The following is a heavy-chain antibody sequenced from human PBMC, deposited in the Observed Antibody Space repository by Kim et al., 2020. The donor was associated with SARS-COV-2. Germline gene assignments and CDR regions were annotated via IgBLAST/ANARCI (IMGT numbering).Heavy chain of an antibody. J-gene: IGHJ4*02. CDR3: ARGGSTTLGYCSGGTCFAGY. CDR2: INSNSGGT. Sequence: ASVKVSCKASGHTFTGYYIHWVRQAPGQGLEWMGRINSNSGGTDYAQKFQGRVTMTRDTSISTAYMELSRLTSDDTAVYYCARGGSTTLGYCSGGTCFAGYWGQGTLVTVSS. V-gene: IGHV1-2*06. D-gene: IGHD2-15*01. CDR1: GHTFTGYY.